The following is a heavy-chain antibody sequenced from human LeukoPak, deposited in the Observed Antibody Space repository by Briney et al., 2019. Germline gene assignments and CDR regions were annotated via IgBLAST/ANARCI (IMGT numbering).Heavy chain of an antibody. V-gene: IGHV1-46*01. Sequence: ASVKVSCKASGYTFTSYYIHWVRQAPGQGLEWMGIINPSGGSTSYAQKFQGRVTMTRDMSTSTVYMELSSLRSEDTAVYYCAREVVPAAIDVWGKGTTVTVSS. D-gene: IGHD2-2*01. CDR2: INPSGGST. J-gene: IGHJ6*04. CDR3: AREVVPAAIDV. CDR1: GYTFTSYY.